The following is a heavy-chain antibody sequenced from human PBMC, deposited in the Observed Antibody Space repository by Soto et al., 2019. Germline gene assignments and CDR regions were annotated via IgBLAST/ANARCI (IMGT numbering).Heavy chain of an antibody. V-gene: IGHV1-2*02. CDR1: GYTFTGYY. CDR2: INPNSGGT. D-gene: IGHD6-13*01. Sequence: GESLKISCKASGYTFTGYYMHWVRQAPGQGLEWMGWINPNSGGTNYAQKFQGRVTMTRDTSISTAYMELSRLRSDDTAVYYCARDVEYSSSWYYYYGMDVWGQGTKVTVSS. J-gene: IGHJ6*02. CDR3: ARDVEYSSSWYYYYGMDV.